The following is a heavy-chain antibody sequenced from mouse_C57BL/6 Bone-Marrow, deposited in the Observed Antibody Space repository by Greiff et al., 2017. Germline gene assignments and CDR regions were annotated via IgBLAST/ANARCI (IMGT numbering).Heavy chain of an antibody. D-gene: IGHD1-1*01. CDR2: INPNNGGT. CDR3: ARRGQIYYYGFAY. V-gene: IGHV1-18*01. J-gene: IGHJ3*01. CDR1: GYTFTDYN. Sequence: EVKLMESGPELVKPGASVKIPCKASGYTFTDYNMDWVKQSHGKSLEWIGDINPNNGGTNYNQKFKGKATLTVDKSSSTAYMELRSLTSEDTAVYYCARRGQIYYYGFAYWGQGTLVTVSA.